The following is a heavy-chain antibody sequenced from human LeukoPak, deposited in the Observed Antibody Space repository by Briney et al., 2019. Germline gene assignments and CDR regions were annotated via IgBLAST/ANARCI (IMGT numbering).Heavy chain of an antibody. V-gene: IGHV3-33*06. Sequence: PGGSLRLSCAASGFTFSSYGMHWVRQAPGKGLEWVAVIWYDGSNKYYADSVKGRFTISRDNSKNTLYLQMNSLRAEDTAVYYCVKEAGYCSGGSCPYYFDYWGQGTLVTVSS. CDR3: VKEAGYCSGGSCPYYFDY. CDR2: IWYDGSNK. J-gene: IGHJ4*02. CDR1: GFTFSSYG. D-gene: IGHD2-15*01.